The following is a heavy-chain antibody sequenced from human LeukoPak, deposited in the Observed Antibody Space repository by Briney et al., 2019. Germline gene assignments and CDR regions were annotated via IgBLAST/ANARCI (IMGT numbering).Heavy chain of an antibody. J-gene: IGHJ5*02. D-gene: IGHD2-8*01. V-gene: IGHV1-2*06. CDR2: INPNSGGT. CDR1: GYTFTGYY. CDR3: ARSLMQGKLRFDP. Sequence: ASVKVSCKASGYTFTGYYMHWVRQAPGQGLEWMGRINPNSGGTNYAQKFQGRVTMTRDTSISTAYMELSRLRSDDTAVYYCARSLMQGKLRFDPWGQGTLVTVPS.